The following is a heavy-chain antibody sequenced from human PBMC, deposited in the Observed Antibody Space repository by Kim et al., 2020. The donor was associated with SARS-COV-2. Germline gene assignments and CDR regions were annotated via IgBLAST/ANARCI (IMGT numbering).Heavy chain of an antibody. D-gene: IGHD3-10*01. V-gene: IGHV1-3*01. J-gene: IGHJ4*02. Sequence: KFESRVTITRDTSASTAYMEVSSRRSEDTAVYYCARGDYYGSGSYFDYWGQGTLVTVSS. CDR3: ARGDYYGSGSYFDY.